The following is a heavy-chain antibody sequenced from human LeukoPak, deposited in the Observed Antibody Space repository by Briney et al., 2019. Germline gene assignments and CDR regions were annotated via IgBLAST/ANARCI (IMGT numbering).Heavy chain of an antibody. CDR3: ARDRVVPAAIGVAMDV. D-gene: IGHD2-2*01. V-gene: IGHV1-2*02. CDR2: INANSGGT. CDR1: GYTFTGYY. Sequence: ASVKVSCKASGYTFTGYYMHWVRQAPGQGLEWVGWINANSGGTNYAKKFQGRVAMTRDTSISTAYMELSRLRSDDTAVYYCARDRVVPAAIGVAMDVWGKGTTVTVSS. J-gene: IGHJ6*03.